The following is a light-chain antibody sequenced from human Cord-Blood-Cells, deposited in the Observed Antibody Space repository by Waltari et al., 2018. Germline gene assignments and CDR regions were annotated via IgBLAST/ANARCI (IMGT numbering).Light chain of an antibody. CDR1: QSVLYSPNNKNY. CDR3: QQYYSTPFT. Sequence: DIVMTQSPDCLAVSLGERATINCQSSQSVLYSPNNKNYLAWYQQKPGQPPKLLIYWASTRESGVPDRFSGSGSGTDFTLTISSLQAEDVAVYYCQQYYSTPFTFGPGTKVDIK. CDR2: WAS. V-gene: IGKV4-1*01. J-gene: IGKJ3*01.